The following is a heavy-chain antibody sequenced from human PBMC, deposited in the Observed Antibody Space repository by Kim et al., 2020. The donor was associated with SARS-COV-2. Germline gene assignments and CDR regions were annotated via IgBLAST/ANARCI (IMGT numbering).Heavy chain of an antibody. Sequence: SETLSLTCTVSGGSISSGGYYWSWIRQHPGKGLEWLGYIYYSGSTYYNPSLKSRVTISVDTSKNQFSLKLSSVTAADTAVYYCASAERGVDGYDYWGQGTLVTVSS. CDR1: GGSISSGGYY. CDR3: ASAERGVDGYDY. CDR2: IYYSGST. J-gene: IGHJ4*02. D-gene: IGHD3-10*01. V-gene: IGHV4-31*03.